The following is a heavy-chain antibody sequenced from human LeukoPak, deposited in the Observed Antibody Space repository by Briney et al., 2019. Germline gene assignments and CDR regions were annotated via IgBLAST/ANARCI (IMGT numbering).Heavy chain of an antibody. D-gene: IGHD3-9*01. CDR3: ARVRANYDILTGHFDY. Sequence: APGKLSCTASGAPVSIYAISWVPQAPGHGLEWMGGIIPIFGTANYAQKFQGRVTITADKSTSTAYMELSSLRSEDTAVYYCARVRANYDILTGHFDYWGQGTPVTVSS. V-gene: IGHV1-69*06. J-gene: IGHJ4*01. CDR1: GAPVSIYA. CDR2: IIPIFGTA.